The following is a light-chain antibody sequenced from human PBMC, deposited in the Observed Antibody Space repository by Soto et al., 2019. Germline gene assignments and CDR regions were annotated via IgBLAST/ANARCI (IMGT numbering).Light chain of an antibody. J-gene: IGKJ5*01. V-gene: IGKV3-20*01. CDR3: QQYGSLPIT. Sequence: ESVFTPSPGPPSFFPGEKTPLSRRGRQSFRKNYLGWYQQNPGQAPRLLTFGVSTRASGIPDRFTGSGSGTDFTLTISTVEPEDFEVYFCQQYGSLPITFGQGTRLEIK. CDR2: GVS. CDR1: QSFRKNY.